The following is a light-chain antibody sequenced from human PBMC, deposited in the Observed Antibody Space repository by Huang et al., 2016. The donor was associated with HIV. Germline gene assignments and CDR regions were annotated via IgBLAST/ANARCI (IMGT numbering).Light chain of an antibody. Sequence: EIVLTQSPATLSLSPGERATLSCRASQSVSSYLAWFQQKPGQAPRLLIYETSNRATGIPARVSGSGSGTDFTRTISSLEPEDFAVYYCQQRGSRPPTFGQGTKVEIK. J-gene: IGKJ1*01. V-gene: IGKV3-11*01. CDR1: QSVSSY. CDR2: ETS. CDR3: QQRGSRPPT.